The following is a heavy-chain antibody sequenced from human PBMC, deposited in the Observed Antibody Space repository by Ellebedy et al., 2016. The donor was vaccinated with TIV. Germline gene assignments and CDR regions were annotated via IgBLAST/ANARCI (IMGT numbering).Heavy chain of an antibody. CDR1: GFTFSSYT. CDR3: AKGITAAVVEGSLFDH. J-gene: IGHJ5*02. CDR2: ISGSGGGT. D-gene: IGHD6-13*01. V-gene: IGHV3-23*01. Sequence: GESLKISXAASGFTFSSYTMRWVRQAPGKGLEWVSDISGSGGGTYYADSVKGRFTISRDNSKNTLYLQMNSLRVEDTAVYYCAKGITAAVVEGSLFDHWGQGTLVTVSS.